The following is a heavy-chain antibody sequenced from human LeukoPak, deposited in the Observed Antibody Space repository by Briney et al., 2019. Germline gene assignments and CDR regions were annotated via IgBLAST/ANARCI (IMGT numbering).Heavy chain of an antibody. CDR2: IYTSGST. CDR3: ARDSYDALDI. Sequence: SETLSLTCTVSGGSISSGSYYWSWIRQPAGKGLEWIGRIYTSGSTNYNPSLKSRVTISVDTSKNQFSLKLSSVTAADTAVYYCARDSYDALDIWGQGTMVTVSS. J-gene: IGHJ3*02. CDR1: GGSISSGSYY. V-gene: IGHV4-61*02.